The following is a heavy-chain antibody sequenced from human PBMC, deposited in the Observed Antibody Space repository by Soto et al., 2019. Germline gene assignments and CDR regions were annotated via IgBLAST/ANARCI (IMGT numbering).Heavy chain of an antibody. J-gene: IGHJ4*02. V-gene: IGHV3-23*01. CDR2: ISGGGHNT. Sequence: EVQLLESGGGLVQPGGSPRLTCAASGFTFSSYAISWIRLSPGKGLEWVSVISGGGHNTYYTPSVKGRFTISSDDFKNPLYLQMNSLRTEDTAIYYCAKLRDFVVLPAGILDYWGPGTLVTFSS. CDR1: GFTFSSYA. CDR3: AKLRDFVVLPAGILDY. D-gene: IGHD2-8*01.